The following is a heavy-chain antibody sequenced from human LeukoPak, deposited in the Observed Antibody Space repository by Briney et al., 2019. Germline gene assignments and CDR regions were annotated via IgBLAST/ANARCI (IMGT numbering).Heavy chain of an antibody. J-gene: IGHJ6*02. CDR3: ARDMYSSGWGQGYYYGMDV. V-gene: IGHV3-13*01. CDR2: ISTGGDT. CDR1: GFTFRTFD. Sequence: GGSLRLSCAASGFTFRTFDPHWVRQVAGRGLEWVSGISTGGDTYYPDSVKGRFTVSRDNARNSIYLQINSLRPGDTAVYFCARDMYSSGWGQGYYYGMDVWGQGTTVTVSS. D-gene: IGHD6-19*01.